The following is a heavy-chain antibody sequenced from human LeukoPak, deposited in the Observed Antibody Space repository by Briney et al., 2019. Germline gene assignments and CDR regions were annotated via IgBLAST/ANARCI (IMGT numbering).Heavy chain of an antibody. V-gene: IGHV3-30*02. Sequence: GGSLRLSCAASGFTFSSYGMHWVRQAPGKGLEWVAFIKRDESEKYYIASVRGRFTVSRDNSKNTLYLQMNSLNADDTAIYYCVKDVLFAVGDNVDIWGQGTMVSVSS. CDR2: IKRDESEK. J-gene: IGHJ3*02. D-gene: IGHD3-10*02. CDR3: VKDVLFAVGDNVDI. CDR1: GFTFSSYG.